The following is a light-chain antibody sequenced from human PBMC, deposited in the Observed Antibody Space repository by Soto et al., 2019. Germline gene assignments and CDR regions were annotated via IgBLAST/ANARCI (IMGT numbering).Light chain of an antibody. CDR2: GAS. Sequence: EIVLTQSPGTLSLSPGERATLSCRASQSVSSRYLAWYQQKAGQAPRLLMYGASSRATGIPDRFSGSGSGTDFTLTISRLEPEDFAVYYWQHYDSSRTFGQGTKVEIK. V-gene: IGKV3-20*01. CDR3: QHYDSSRT. J-gene: IGKJ1*01. CDR1: QSVSSRY.